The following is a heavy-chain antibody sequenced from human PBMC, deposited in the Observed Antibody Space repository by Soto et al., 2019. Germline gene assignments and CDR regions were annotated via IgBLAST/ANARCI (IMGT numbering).Heavy chain of an antibody. V-gene: IGHV3-7*04. J-gene: IGHJ4*02. CDR1: GFSFITYW. CDR2: IKADGSEK. D-gene: IGHD3-9*01. CDR3: VRAISGSFAL. Sequence: EVQLVESGGGLVQSGGSLRLSCEASGFSFITYWMNWVRQAPGKGLEWLASIKADGSEKQYVDSVKGRFTISRDNAKNSLYLQMNSLIEEDTAVYYCVRAISGSFALWGQGTLVIVSS.